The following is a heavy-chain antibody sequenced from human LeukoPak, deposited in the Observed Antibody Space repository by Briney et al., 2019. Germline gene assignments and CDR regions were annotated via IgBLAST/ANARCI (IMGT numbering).Heavy chain of an antibody. J-gene: IGHJ4*02. Sequence: SETLSLTCTVSGYSISSAYYWGWIRQPPGKGLEWIGSIYHSGSTYYNPSLKSRVTISVDTSKNHFSLKLTSVTAADTAVYYCARNPTGGLYYFDSWGQGMLVTVSS. CDR3: ARNPTGGLYYFDS. CDR2: IYHSGST. CDR1: GYSISSAYY. V-gene: IGHV4-38-2*02. D-gene: IGHD2-8*02.